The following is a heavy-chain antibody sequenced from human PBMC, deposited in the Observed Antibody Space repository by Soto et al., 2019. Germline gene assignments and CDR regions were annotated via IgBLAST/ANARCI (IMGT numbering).Heavy chain of an antibody. CDR1: GYTFTGYY. J-gene: IGHJ5*02. V-gene: IGHV1-2*02. D-gene: IGHD5-18*01. Sequence: ASVKVSCKASGYTFTGYYMHWVRQAPGQGLEWMGWINPNSGGTNYAQKFQGRVTMTRDTSISTAYMELSRLRSDDTAVYYCAARSGYSYGYWFDPWRQGPLVTVSS. CDR3: AARSGYSYGYWFDP. CDR2: INPNSGGT.